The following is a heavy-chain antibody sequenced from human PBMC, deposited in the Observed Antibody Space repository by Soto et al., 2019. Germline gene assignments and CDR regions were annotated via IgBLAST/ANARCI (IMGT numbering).Heavy chain of an antibody. J-gene: IGHJ5*02. CDR2: IYWDEDK. D-gene: IGHD3-16*01. V-gene: IGHV2-5*02. CDR3: AHIRDLTTFGA. Sequence: QITLKESGPTLVKPTQTLTLTCTFSGFSLSTSGVGVGWIRQPPGKALEWFALIYWDEDKSYSPSLKSRLTITKDTSKNQVVLTMTNMDPVDTATYYCAHIRDLTTFGAWGQGTLVTVSS. CDR1: GFSLSTSGVG.